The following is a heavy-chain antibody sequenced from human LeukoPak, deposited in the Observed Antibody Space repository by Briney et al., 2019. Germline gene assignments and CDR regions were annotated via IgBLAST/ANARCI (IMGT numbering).Heavy chain of an antibody. Sequence: SETLSLTCSISGGSVSSYYWSWIRQPPGKGREWIGYIHYSGTTNYNPSLKSRVTISVDTSKKQISLNLSSVTAADTAVFYCARSPTSGTTYNWFDPWGQGTLVTVSS. CDR2: IHYSGTT. J-gene: IGHJ5*02. V-gene: IGHV4-59*02. CDR1: GGSVSSYY. CDR3: ARSPTSGTTYNWFDP. D-gene: IGHD1-1*01.